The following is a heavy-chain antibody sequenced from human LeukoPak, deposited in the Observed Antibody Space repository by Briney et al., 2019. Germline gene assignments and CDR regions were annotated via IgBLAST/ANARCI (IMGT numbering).Heavy chain of an antibody. CDR1: GGTFSGYD. CDR2: IKHSGST. CDR3: AGGLRWLQYTDY. V-gene: IGHV4-34*01. Sequence: AETLCLTCAVYGGTFSGYDWRWVRQPPGKGLEWVGEIKHSGSTKYNPALKSRVTISVDTSKNQFSLKLSSVTAADTAAYYCAGGLRWLQYTDYCGQGTLVTVSS. J-gene: IGHJ4*02. D-gene: IGHD5-24*01.